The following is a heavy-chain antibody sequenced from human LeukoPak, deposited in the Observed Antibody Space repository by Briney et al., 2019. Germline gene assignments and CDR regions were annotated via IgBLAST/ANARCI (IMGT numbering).Heavy chain of an antibody. CDR1: GGSISSGGYP. CDR3: ARVPVAVGYCSGGSCRDAFDI. J-gene: IGHJ3*02. Sequence: SQTLSLTCAVSGGSISSGGYPWSWIRQPPGKGLEWIGYIYHSGSTYYNPSLKSRVTISVDRSKNQFSLKLSSVTAADTAVYYCARVPVAVGYCSGGSCRDAFDIWGQGTMVTVSS. D-gene: IGHD2-15*01. V-gene: IGHV4-30-2*01. CDR2: IYHSGST.